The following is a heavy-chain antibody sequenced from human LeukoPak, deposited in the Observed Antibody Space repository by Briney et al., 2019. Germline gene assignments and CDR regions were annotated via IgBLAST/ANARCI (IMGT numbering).Heavy chain of an antibody. Sequence: ASVKVSCKASGYSFTGYYIHWVRQAPGQGLEWTGWINPDGGVTKSAQNFQGRVTMTRDKSINTVYMELSGLTSDDTALYYCARGPNHYYYMDFWGTGTTVSVSS. CDR2: INPDGGVT. D-gene: IGHD2-8*01. J-gene: IGHJ6*03. CDR3: ARGPNHYYYMDF. V-gene: IGHV1-2*02. CDR1: GYSFTGYY.